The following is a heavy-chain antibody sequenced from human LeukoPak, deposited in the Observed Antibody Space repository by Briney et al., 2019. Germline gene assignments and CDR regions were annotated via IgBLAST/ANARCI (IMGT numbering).Heavy chain of an antibody. CDR2: IKQDGSEK. J-gene: IGHJ4*02. Sequence: GGSLGLSCAASGFTFSSYWMSWVRQAPGKGLEWVANIKQDGSEKYYVDSVKGRFTISRDNSKNTLYLQMNSLRAEDTAVYYCAKDGRFMQWLYYFDSWGPGTLVTVSS. CDR1: GFTFSSYW. D-gene: IGHD3-3*01. CDR3: AKDGRFMQWLYYFDS. V-gene: IGHV3-7*01.